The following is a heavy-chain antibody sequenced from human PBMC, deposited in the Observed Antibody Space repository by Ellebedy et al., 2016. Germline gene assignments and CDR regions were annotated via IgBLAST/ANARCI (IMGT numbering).Heavy chain of an antibody. CDR1: GGSISSGGYY. D-gene: IGHD3-16*01. V-gene: IGHV4-31*03. CDR2: IYYSGST. J-gene: IGHJ2*01. CDR3: ARESTFYWYFDL. Sequence: SETLSLXXTVSGGSISSGGYYWSWIRQHPGKGLEWIGYIYYSGSTYYNPSLKSRVTISVDTSKNQFSLKLSSVTAADTAVYYCARESTFYWYFDLWGRGTLVTVSS.